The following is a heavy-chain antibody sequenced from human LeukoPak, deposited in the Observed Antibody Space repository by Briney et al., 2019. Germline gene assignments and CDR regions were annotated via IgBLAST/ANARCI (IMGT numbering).Heavy chain of an antibody. J-gene: IGHJ4*02. CDR1: GFTFSNFW. CDR3: ARGRTSVDY. D-gene: IGHD1-14*01. V-gene: IGHV3-7*04. CDR2: IKQDETEK. Sequence: GGSLRLSCTASGFTFSNFWMGWVRQAPGKGLEWVANIKQDETEKFYLGSVKGRFTISRDNAKNTLYLQMNSLRAEDTAVYYCARGRTSVDYWGQGTLVTVSS.